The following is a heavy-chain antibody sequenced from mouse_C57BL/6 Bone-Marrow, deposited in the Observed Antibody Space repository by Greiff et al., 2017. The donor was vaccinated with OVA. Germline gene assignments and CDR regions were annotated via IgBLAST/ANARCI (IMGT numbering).Heavy chain of an antibody. CDR1: GFTFSSYG. J-gene: IGHJ4*01. CDR3: ASPSWGAMDY. Sequence: EVKLVDSGGDLVKPGGSLKLSCAASGFTFSSYGMSWVRQTPDKRLEWVATISSGGSYTYYPDSVKGRFTISRDNAKNTLYLQMSSLKSEDTAMYYCASPSWGAMDYWGQGTSVTVSS. CDR2: ISSGGSYT. V-gene: IGHV5-6*01.